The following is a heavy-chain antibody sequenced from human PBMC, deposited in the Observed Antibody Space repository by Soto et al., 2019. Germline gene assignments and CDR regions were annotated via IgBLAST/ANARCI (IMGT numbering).Heavy chain of an antibody. J-gene: IGHJ4*02. CDR1: GFTFSSYS. V-gene: IGHV3-21*01. CDR3: ASGVVLRVLEWLSPVGY. CDR2: ISSSSSYI. D-gene: IGHD3-3*01. Sequence: EVQLVESGGGLVKPGGSLRLSCAASGFTFSSYSMNWVRQAPGKGLEWVSSISSSSSYIYYADSVKGRFTISRDNAKNSLYRQMNSLRAEDTAVYYCASGVVLRVLEWLSPVGYWGQGTLVTVSS.